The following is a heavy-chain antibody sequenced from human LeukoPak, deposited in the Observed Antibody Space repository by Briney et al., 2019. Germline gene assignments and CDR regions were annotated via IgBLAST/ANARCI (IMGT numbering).Heavy chain of an antibody. D-gene: IGHD6-19*01. CDR2: IYYSGST. CDR3: ATSSPPSDY. Sequence: TSETLSLTCTVSGGSISSGGYYWSWIRQPPGKGLEWIGYIYYSGSTNYNPSLKSRVTISVDTSKNQFSLKLSSVTAADTAVYYCATSSPPSDYWGQGTLVTVSS. J-gene: IGHJ4*02. V-gene: IGHV4-61*08. CDR1: GGSISSGGYY.